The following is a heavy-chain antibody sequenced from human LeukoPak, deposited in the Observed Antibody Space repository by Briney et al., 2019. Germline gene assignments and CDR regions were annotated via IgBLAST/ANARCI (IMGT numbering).Heavy chain of an antibody. J-gene: IGHJ6*02. D-gene: IGHD2-2*03. V-gene: IGHV3-30*18. CDR1: GFTFSSYG. CDR3: AKCWISGYYYTMVL. Sequence: GGSLRLSCTASGFTFSSYGMHWVRQAPGKGLEWVAVISDDGNSKYYADSVKGRFTISRDNSKNTLHLQMKSLRAEAAAIYHCAKCWISGYYYTMVLWRQGTTPSVPS. CDR2: ISDDGNSK.